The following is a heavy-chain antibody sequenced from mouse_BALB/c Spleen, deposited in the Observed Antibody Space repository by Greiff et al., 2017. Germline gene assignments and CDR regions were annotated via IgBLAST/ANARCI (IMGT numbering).Heavy chain of an antibody. D-gene: IGHD2-4*01. Sequence: EVKVEESGGGLVKPGGSLKLSCAASGFTFSSYAMSWVRQTPEKRLEWVATISSGGSYTYYPDSVKGRFTISRDNAKNTLYLQMSSLRSEDTAMYYCARRGDYDDYWGQGTTLTVSS. V-gene: IGHV5-9-3*01. CDR2: ISSGGSYT. CDR3: ARRGDYDDY. J-gene: IGHJ2*01. CDR1: GFTFSSYA.